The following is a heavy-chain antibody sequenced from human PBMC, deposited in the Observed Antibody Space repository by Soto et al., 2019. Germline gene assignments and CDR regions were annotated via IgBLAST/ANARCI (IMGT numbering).Heavy chain of an antibody. Sequence: SETLSLTCTVSGGSISSSSYYWGWIRQPPGKGLEWIGSIYYSGSTYYNPSLKSRVTISVDTSKNQFSLKLSSVTAADTAVYYCARHGLAVAGLGNWFDPWGQGTLVTVSS. D-gene: IGHD6-19*01. J-gene: IGHJ5*02. CDR2: IYYSGST. CDR3: ARHGLAVAGLGNWFDP. V-gene: IGHV4-39*01. CDR1: GGSISSSSYY.